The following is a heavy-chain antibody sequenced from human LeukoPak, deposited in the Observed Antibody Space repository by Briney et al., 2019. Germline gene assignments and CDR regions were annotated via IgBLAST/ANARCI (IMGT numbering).Heavy chain of an antibody. CDR1: GYSFSNFW. Sequence: GSPLRISCKASGYSFSNFWIGWVRPLPGKVLEWLGLVYPGDTEDRISPSFQGQVTISADKSISTAYLQWSSLKASDTAIYYCARQQGEQQLVGNAFDIRGQGTMVTVSS. V-gene: IGHV5-51*01. CDR2: VYPGDTED. CDR3: ARQQGEQQLVGNAFDI. D-gene: IGHD6-13*01. J-gene: IGHJ3*02.